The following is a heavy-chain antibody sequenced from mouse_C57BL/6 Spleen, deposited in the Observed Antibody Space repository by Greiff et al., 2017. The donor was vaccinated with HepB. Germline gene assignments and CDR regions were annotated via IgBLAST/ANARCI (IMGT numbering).Heavy chain of an antibody. V-gene: IGHV1-64*01. D-gene: IGHD1-1*01. Sequence: QVQLQQPGAELVKPGASVKLSCKASGYTFTSYWMHWVNQRPGQGLEWIGMIHPNSGSTNYNEKFKSKATLTVDKSSSTAYMQLSSLTSEDSAVYYCARAEEITTVAAGLYAMDYWGQGTSVTVSS. CDR2: IHPNSGST. J-gene: IGHJ4*01. CDR1: GYTFTSYW. CDR3: ARAEEITTVAAGLYAMDY.